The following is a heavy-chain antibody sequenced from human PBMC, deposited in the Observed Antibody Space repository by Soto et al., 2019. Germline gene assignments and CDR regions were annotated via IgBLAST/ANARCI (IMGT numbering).Heavy chain of an antibody. CDR3: ARAHYGDYGYGMDV. D-gene: IGHD4-17*01. CDR1: GGSISSGGYS. CDR2: TYHGGST. V-gene: IGHV4-30-2*01. Sequence: SETLSLTCAVSGGSISSGGYSWSWIRQPPGKGLEWIGYTYHGGSTYYNPSLKSRVTISVDRSKNQFSLKLSSVTAADTAVYYCARAHYGDYGYGMDVWGQGTTVTVSS. J-gene: IGHJ6*02.